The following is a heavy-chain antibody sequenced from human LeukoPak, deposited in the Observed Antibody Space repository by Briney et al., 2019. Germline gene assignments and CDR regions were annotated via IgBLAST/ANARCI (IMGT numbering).Heavy chain of an antibody. D-gene: IGHD3-22*01. CDR2: ISFHGANE. Sequence: GGSLTLSCTASGFNFSAYGMHWVRQAPGKGLDWVAVISFHGANEYYADSVKGRFTISRDNSNNTLYLQMNSVRAEDTAVYYCAKGRRGSSYVHYFDTWGQGTLVIVSS. CDR1: GFNFSAYG. J-gene: IGHJ1*01. V-gene: IGHV3-30*18. CDR3: AKGRRGSSYVHYFDT.